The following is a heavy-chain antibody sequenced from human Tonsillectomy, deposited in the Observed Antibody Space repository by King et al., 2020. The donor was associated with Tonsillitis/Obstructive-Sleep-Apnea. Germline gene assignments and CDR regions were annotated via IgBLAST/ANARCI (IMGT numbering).Heavy chain of an antibody. D-gene: IGHD3-22*01. V-gene: IGHV3-15*01. CDR2: IKSKTDGGRT. Sequence: VQLVESGGGLVKPGGSLRLSWAASGFTFSNAWMSWVRQAPGKGLEWVGRIKSKTDGGRTNYAAPGKGRFTISRDDSKNTLYLKMNSLKTEDTAVYYCTTAYYYDSSGYGIWGQGTMVTVSS. CDR3: TTAYYYDSSGYGI. CDR1: GFTFSNAW. J-gene: IGHJ3*02.